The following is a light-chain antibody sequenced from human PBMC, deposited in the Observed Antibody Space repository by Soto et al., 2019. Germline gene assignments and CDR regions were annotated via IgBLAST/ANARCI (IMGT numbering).Light chain of an antibody. V-gene: IGKV3-20*01. CDR3: QQYGGSPRVT. Sequence: EMVLTQSPGTLSLSPGERATLSCRASQSVSSNYLAWYQQKPGQAPRLLIYGASSKATGIPDRFIGSGSGIDFTLTISRLEPEDFAVYYCQQYGGSPRVTFGGGTKVEIK. CDR1: QSVSSNY. J-gene: IGKJ4*01. CDR2: GAS.